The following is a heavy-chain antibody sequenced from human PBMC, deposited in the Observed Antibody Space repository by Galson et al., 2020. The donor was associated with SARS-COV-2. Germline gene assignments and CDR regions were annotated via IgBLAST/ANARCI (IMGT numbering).Heavy chain of an antibody. CDR1: GFTFSSYW. CDR3: ARGPAAGNKFDY. V-gene: IGHV3-7*01. D-gene: IGHD6-13*01. Sequence: VGSLRLSCAASGFTFSSYWMSWVRQAPGKGLEWVANIKQDGSEKYYVDSVKGRFTISRDNAKNSLFLQMDSLRAEDTAVYYCARGPAAGNKFDYWGQGTLVTVSS. CDR2: IKQDGSEK. J-gene: IGHJ4*02.